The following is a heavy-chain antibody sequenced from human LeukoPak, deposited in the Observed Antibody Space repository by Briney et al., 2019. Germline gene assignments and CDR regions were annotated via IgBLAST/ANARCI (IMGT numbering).Heavy chain of an antibody. CDR3: TTVVAAAGPAPSRYYGMDV. J-gene: IGHJ6*02. V-gene: IGHV3-15*07. D-gene: IGHD6-13*01. Sequence: GGSLRLSCAASGFTFSNAWMNWVRQAPGKGLEWVGRIKSKTDGGTTDYAAPVKGRFTISRDDSKNTLYLQMNSLKTEDTAVYYCTTVVAAAGPAPSRYYGMDVWGQGPRSPSP. CDR1: GFTFSNAW. CDR2: IKSKTDGGTT.